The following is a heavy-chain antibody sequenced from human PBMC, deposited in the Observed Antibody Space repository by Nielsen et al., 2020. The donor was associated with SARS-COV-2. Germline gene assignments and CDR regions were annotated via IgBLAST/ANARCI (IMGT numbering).Heavy chain of an antibody. CDR1: GYTFTSYA. D-gene: IGHD6-13*01. Sequence: ASVKVSCKASGYTFTSYAMHWVRQAPGQRLEWMGWINAGNGNTKYSQKFQGRVTITRDTSASTAYMELSSLRSEDTAVYYCAHTGSSWYSPQIWGQGTMVTASS. CDR3: AHTGSSWYSPQI. J-gene: IGHJ3*02. CDR2: INAGNGNT. V-gene: IGHV1-3*01.